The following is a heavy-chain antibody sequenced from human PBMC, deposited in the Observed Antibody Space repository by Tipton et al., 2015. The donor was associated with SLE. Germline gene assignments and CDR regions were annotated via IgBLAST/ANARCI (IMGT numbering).Heavy chain of an antibody. CDR3: ARGPGFCNGGNCQGDRRWFDP. D-gene: IGHD2-15*01. V-gene: IGHV4-59*01. CDR1: GGSIGPYY. J-gene: IGHJ5*02. Sequence: TLSLTCTVSGGSIGPYYWHWIRQSPGKALEWIGYIYFDGNSNGRGNYNPSLKSRVTMSVDPSKMQFSLKVNSVTAADTAIYYCARGPGFCNGGNCQGDRRWFDPWGQGILVTVSS. CDR2: IYFDGNS.